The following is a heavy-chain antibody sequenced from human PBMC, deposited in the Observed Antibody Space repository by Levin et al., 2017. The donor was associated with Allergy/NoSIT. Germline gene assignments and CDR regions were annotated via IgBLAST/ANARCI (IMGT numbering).Heavy chain of an antibody. CDR3: TRVRGKAVTTNYFDY. CDR1: GFTFSDYY. J-gene: IGHJ4*02. V-gene: IGHV3-72*01. D-gene: IGHD4-17*01. Sequence: GESLKISCAASGFTFSDYYMDWVRQAPGKGLEWVGRTRNKANSYTTEYAASVKVRFTISRDDSKNSLYLQMNSLKTEDTAVYYCTRVRGKAVTTNYFDYWGQGTLVTVSS. CDR2: TRNKANSYTT.